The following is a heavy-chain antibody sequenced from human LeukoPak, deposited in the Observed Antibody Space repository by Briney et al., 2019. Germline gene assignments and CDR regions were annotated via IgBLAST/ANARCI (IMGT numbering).Heavy chain of an antibody. D-gene: IGHD3-3*01. CDR1: GGSISSYY. CDR2: IYYSGST. V-gene: IGHV4-59*01. J-gene: IGHJ3*02. CDR3: ARQTYYDFWSGYTQPFDI. Sequence: SETLSLTCTVSGGSISSYYWSWIRQPPGKGLEWIGYIYYSGSTNYNPSLKSRVTISVDTSKNQFSLKLSSVTAADTAVYYCARQTYYDFWSGYTQPFDIWRQGTMVTVSS.